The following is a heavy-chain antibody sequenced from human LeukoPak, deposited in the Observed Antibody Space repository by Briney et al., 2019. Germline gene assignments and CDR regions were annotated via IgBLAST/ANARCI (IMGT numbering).Heavy chain of an antibody. CDR2: IYYSGST. D-gene: IGHD5-24*01. J-gene: IGHJ4*02. V-gene: IGHV4-59*01. CDR1: GFTFSNAW. Sequence: PGGSLRLSCAASGFTFSNAWMSWVRQAPGKGLEWIGYIYYSGSTNYNPSLKSRVTISVDTSKNQFSLKLSSVTAADTAVYYCARGGYNQFDYWGQGTLVTVSS. CDR3: ARGGYNQFDY.